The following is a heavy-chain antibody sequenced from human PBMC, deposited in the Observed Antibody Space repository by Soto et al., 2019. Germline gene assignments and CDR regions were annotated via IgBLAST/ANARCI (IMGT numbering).Heavy chain of an antibody. D-gene: IGHD2-15*01. CDR3: ATCSGGSCYHPFDY. CDR1: GFTFSSYA. Sequence: GGSLRLSCAASGFTFSSYAMTWVRQAPGKGLEWVSAISGGGDSTYYADSVKGRFTISRDNSKNTLYLQMNSLRAEDTAVYYCATCSGGSCYHPFDYWGRGTQVTVSS. CDR2: ISGGGDST. J-gene: IGHJ4*02. V-gene: IGHV3-23*01.